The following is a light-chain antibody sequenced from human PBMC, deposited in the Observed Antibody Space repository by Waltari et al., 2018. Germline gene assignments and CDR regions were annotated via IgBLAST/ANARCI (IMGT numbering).Light chain of an antibody. CDR3: QQYYSTPPHT. V-gene: IGKV4-1*01. CDR2: CAS. Sequence: DIVLTQSPDSLAVSLGERATINCTSSQSVLSSSNNKNYLAWYQQKPGHPPKLLIYCASTRESGVPDRFSGSGSGTDFTLTISSLQAEDVAVYYCQQYYSTPPHTFGQGTKLEIK. CDR1: QSVLSSSNNKNY. J-gene: IGKJ2*01.